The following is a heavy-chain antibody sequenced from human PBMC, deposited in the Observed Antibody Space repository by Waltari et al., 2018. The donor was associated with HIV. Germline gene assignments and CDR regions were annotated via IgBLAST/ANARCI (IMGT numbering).Heavy chain of an antibody. D-gene: IGHD4-17*01. J-gene: IGHJ4*02. CDR3: ARNGDYAPAY. Sequence: QVQLVQSGAEVKKPGSSVKASCRSSGDTFRTYTISWVRQAPGQGLEWMGGITPIFKTTKYAQKFQGRVTLTADESTRTTYMELTSLRSDDTAMYYCARNGDYAPAYWGQGTLVTVSS. CDR2: ITPIFKTT. V-gene: IGHV1-69*01. CDR1: GDTFRTYT.